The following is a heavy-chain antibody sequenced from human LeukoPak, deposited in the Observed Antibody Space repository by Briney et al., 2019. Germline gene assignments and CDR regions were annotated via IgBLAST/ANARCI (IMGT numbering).Heavy chain of an antibody. J-gene: IGHJ6*02. D-gene: IGHD2-2*01. CDR1: GFTFSSYG. V-gene: IGHV3-30*18. CDR2: ISYDGSNK. Sequence: HAGGSLRLSCAASGFTFSSYGMHWVRQAPGKGLEWVAVISYDGSNKYYADSVKGRFTISRDNSKNTLYLQMNSLRAEDTAVYYCAKDSCSSTSCYRYYYYYYGMDVWGQGTTVTVSS. CDR3: AKDSCSSTSCYRYYYYYYGMDV.